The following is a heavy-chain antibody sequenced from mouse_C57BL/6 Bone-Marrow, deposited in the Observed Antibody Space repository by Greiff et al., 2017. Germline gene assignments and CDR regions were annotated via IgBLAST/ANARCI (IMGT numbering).Heavy chain of an antibody. Sequence: QVQLQQPGAVLVKPGASVKLSCKASGYTFTSYWMHWVKQRPGRGLEWIGRIDPNSGGTKYNEKFKSKATLTVDKPSSTASMQLSSLTSEDSAVYYCARPYDYEGLYYYAMDYWGQGTSVTVSS. V-gene: IGHV1-72*01. CDR3: ARPYDYEGLYYYAMDY. D-gene: IGHD2-4*01. CDR2: IDPNSGGT. J-gene: IGHJ4*01. CDR1: GYTFTSYW.